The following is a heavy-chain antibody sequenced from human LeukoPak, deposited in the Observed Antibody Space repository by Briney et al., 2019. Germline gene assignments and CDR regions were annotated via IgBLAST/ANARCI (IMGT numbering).Heavy chain of an antibody. CDR3: AISLYNELTPYYMDV. CDR2: IYYSGST. D-gene: IGHD5-24*01. V-gene: IGHV4-59*01. J-gene: IGHJ6*03. CDR1: GGSISSYY. Sequence: PSETLSLTCTVSGGSISSYYWSWIRQPPGKGLEWIGYIYYSGSTNYNPSLKSRVTISVDTSKNQFSLKLGSVTAADTAVYYCAISLYNELTPYYMDVWGKGTTVIISS.